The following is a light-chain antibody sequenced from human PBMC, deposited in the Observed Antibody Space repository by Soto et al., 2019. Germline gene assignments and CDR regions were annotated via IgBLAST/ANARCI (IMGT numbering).Light chain of an antibody. J-gene: IGKJ5*01. V-gene: IGKV1-12*02. CDR3: QQYENWPSIT. CDR1: QGISSY. Sequence: DIQMTQSPSSVSASVGDRVTITCRASQGISSYLNWYQQKPGKAPKLLIYAASSLQSGVPSRFSGSGSGTDFTLTIRSLQSEDFAVYYCQQYENWPSITFGQGTRREIK. CDR2: AAS.